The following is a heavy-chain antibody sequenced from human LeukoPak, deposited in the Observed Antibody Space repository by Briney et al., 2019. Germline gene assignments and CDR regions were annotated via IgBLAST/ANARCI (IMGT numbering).Heavy chain of an antibody. CDR3: TRRGVVAALHYWYFDL. CDR2: IRSKANSYAT. CDR1: GFTFSGSA. J-gene: IGHJ2*01. V-gene: IGHV3-73*01. Sequence: GGSLRLSCAASGFTFSGSAMHWVRQASGKGLEWVGRIRSKANSYATAYAASVKGRFTISRDDSKNTAYLQMNSLKTEDTAVCYCTRRGVVAALHYWYFDLWGRGTLVTVPS. D-gene: IGHD2-15*01.